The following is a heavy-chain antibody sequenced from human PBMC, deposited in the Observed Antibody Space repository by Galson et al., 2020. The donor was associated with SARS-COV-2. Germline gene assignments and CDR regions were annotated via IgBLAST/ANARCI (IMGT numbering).Heavy chain of an antibody. Sequence: GESLKISCKGSGYSFTTYWIGWVRQMPGKGLEWMGIIYPGDSDTRYSPSFQGQVIISADKSISTAYMQWSSLEASDTAMYYCARLSSMTSVTRDAFHIWGQGTMVTVSS. J-gene: IGHJ3*02. D-gene: IGHD4-17*01. CDR3: ARLSSMTSVTRDAFHI. CDR1: GYSFTTYW. CDR2: IYPGDSDT. V-gene: IGHV5-51*01.